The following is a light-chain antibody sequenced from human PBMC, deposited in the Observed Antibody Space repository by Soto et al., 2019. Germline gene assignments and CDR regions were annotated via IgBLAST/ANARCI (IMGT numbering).Light chain of an antibody. V-gene: IGKV3-15*01. CDR3: QQYNNWPLT. Sequence: EIVMTQSPATLSVSPGEIATIYCRASQSVGSNLAWYQQKPGQAPRLIIYGASTRATGILVRFSGSRSGTDFTLTISSLQSEDVSVYYCQQYNNWPLTFGGGTKVDI. CDR1: QSVGSN. CDR2: GAS. J-gene: IGKJ4*01.